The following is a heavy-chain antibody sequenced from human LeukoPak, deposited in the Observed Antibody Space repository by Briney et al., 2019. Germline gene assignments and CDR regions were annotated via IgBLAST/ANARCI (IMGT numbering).Heavy chain of an antibody. V-gene: IGHV3-9*01. D-gene: IGHD6-13*01. J-gene: IGHJ6*02. CDR1: GFTFDDYA. CDR3: AKDIADSSSGYYYYYHGMDV. Sequence: GRSLRLSCAASGFTFDDYAMHWVRQAPGKGLEWVSGISWNSGSIGYADSVKGRFTISRDNAKNSLYLQMNSLRAEDTALYYCAKDIADSSSGYYYYYHGMDVWGQGPTVTVSS. CDR2: ISWNSGSI.